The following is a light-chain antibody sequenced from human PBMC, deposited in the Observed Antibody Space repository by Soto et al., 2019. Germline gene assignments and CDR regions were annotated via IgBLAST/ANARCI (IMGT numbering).Light chain of an antibody. CDR3: QQYGSSGT. J-gene: IGKJ1*01. V-gene: IGKV3-20*01. CDR1: QSVSSSY. CDR2: GAS. Sequence: EIMLTQSPATLSVSLGERATLSCRASQSVSSSYLAWFQQKPGQAPRLLIYGASSRATGIPDRFSGSGSGTDFTLTISRLEPEDFAVYYCQQYGSSGTFGQGTKVDIK.